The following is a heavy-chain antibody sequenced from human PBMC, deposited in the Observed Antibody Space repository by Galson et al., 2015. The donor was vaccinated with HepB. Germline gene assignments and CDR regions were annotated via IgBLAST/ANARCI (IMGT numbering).Heavy chain of an antibody. CDR1: GFTFSSYA. CDR3: VRAVLFGANY. V-gene: IGHV3-23*01. D-gene: IGHD3-10*01. J-gene: IGHJ4*02. Sequence: SLRLSCAASGFTFSSYALNWVRQAPGKGLEWVPGISGSGGTTYSADSVKGRFTISRDNSKNTLYLQMNSLRGEDTAVYYCVRAVLFGANYWGQGTLVTVSS. CDR2: ISGSGGTT.